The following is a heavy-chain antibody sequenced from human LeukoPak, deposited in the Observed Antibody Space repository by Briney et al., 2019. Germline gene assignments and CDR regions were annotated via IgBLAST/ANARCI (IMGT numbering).Heavy chain of an antibody. V-gene: IGHV3-23*01. J-gene: IGHJ3*02. D-gene: IGHD5-24*01. CDR1: GLTFSRYA. CDR2: ISGGGDTT. Sequence: PGGSLRLSCAASGLTFSRYAMSWVRQAPGKGLEWVSGISGGGDTTHHTDSVKGRFTVARDSSNDTLYLQMNGLRVEDTAVYYCAKGDGYNSAFDIWGQGTMVTVSS. CDR3: AKGDGYNSAFDI.